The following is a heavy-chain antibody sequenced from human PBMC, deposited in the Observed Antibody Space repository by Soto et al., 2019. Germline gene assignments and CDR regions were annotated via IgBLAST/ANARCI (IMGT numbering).Heavy chain of an antibody. CDR1: GYTLTELS. D-gene: IGHD1-26*01. CDR3: ATRLGQMGANGRAFDI. CDR2: FDPEDGET. Sequence: GASVKVSCKVSGYTLTELSMHWVRQAPGKGLEWMGGFDPEDGETIYAQKFQGRVTMTEDTSTDTAYMELSSLRSEDTAVYYCATRLGQMGANGRAFDIWGQGTMVTV. J-gene: IGHJ3*02. V-gene: IGHV1-24*01.